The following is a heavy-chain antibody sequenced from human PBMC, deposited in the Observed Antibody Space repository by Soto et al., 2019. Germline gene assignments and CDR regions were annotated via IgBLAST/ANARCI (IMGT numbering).Heavy chain of an antibody. D-gene: IGHD4-17*01. V-gene: IGHV3-23*01. J-gene: IGHJ4*02. CDR2: ISGTGATT. CDR1: GFTFSNYA. Sequence: GGSLRLSCAASGFTFSNYAMTWVRQAPGKGPEWVSVISGTGATTYYADSVKGRFTISRDNSQNTLYLQMNSLRAEDTAVYYCAKDLKTTVVRAYNYWGQGTLVTVSS. CDR3: AKDLKTTVVRAYNY.